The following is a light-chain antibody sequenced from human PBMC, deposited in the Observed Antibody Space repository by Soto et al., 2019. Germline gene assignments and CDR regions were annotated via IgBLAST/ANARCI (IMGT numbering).Light chain of an antibody. CDR1: QGIRKD. CDR3: LRHNHFPWT. CDR2: GAS. Sequence: DVQMTQSPSSLSASVGDSVTITCRASQGIRKDLGWYQQKPGKAPQRLIYGASFLHTGVPSRFSGSGSGTEFTLTISSLQPEDFATYFCLRHNHFPWTLGQGTKV. V-gene: IGKV1-17*01. J-gene: IGKJ1*01.